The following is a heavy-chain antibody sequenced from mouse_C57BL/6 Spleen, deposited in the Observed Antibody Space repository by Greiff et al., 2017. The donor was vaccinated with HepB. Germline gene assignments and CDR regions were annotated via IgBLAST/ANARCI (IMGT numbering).Heavy chain of an antibody. V-gene: IGHV5-4*01. Sequence: EVQLVESGGGLVKPGGSLKLSCAASGFTFSSYAMSWVRQTPEKRLEWVATISDGGSYTYYPDNVKGRFTISRDNAKNNLYLQMSHLKSEDTAMYYCARGRLRSYWYFDVWGTGTTVTVSS. CDR1: GFTFSSYA. J-gene: IGHJ1*03. CDR2: ISDGGSYT. CDR3: ARGRLRSYWYFDV.